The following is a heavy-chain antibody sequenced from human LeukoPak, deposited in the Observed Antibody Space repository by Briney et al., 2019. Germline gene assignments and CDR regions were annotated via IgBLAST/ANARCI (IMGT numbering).Heavy chain of an antibody. CDR3: ARERQRRFDY. CDR1: GGSISSYY. V-gene: IGHV4-59*01. J-gene: IGHJ4*02. D-gene: IGHD6-25*01. Sequence: SETLPLTCTVSGGSISSYYWSWIRQPPGKGLEWIGYIYYSGSTNYNPSLKSRVTISVDTSKNQFSLKLSSVTAADTAVYYCARERQRRFDYWGQGTLVTVSS. CDR2: IYYSGST.